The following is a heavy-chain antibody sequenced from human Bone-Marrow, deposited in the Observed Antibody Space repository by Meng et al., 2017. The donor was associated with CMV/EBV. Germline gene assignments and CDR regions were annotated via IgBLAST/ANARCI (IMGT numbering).Heavy chain of an antibody. CDR2: INHSGST. CDR3: ARGYASGYPF. J-gene: IGHJ4*02. V-gene: IGHV4-34*01. CDR1: GGSFSGYY. Sequence: GSLRLSCAVYGGSFSGYYWSWIRQPPGKGLEWIGEINHSGSTNYNPSLKSRVTISVDTSKNQFSLKPSSVTAADTAVYYCARGYASGYPFWGQGTLVTVSS. D-gene: IGHD3-3*01.